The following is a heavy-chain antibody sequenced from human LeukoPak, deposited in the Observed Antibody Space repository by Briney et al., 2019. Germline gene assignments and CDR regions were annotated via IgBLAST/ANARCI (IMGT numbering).Heavy chain of an antibody. V-gene: IGHV3-64*01. CDR3: AREEAAAERRYDAFDI. D-gene: IGHD6-13*01. CDR1: GFTFSSYA. J-gene: IGHJ3*02. Sequence: GGSLRLSCAASGFTFSSYAMHWVRQAPGKGLEYASAISSNGGSTYYANSVKGRFTISRDNSKNTLYLQMGSLRAEDMAVYYCAREEAAAERRYDAFDIWGQGTMVTVSS. CDR2: ISSNGGST.